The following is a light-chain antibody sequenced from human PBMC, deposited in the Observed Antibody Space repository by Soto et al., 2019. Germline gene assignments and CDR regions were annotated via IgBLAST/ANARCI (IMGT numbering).Light chain of an antibody. Sequence: QSTCALSGAGGSRETNTCRASESISTWLAWYQQKPGKAPNLLIYKASSLESGVPSRFSGSGSGTEFTFTISSLHADDLPTHHSHQYNIPSPTFNHGAMVDIK. V-gene: IGKV1-5*03. CDR3: HQYNIPSPT. CDR2: KAS. CDR1: ESISTW. J-gene: IGKJ1*01.